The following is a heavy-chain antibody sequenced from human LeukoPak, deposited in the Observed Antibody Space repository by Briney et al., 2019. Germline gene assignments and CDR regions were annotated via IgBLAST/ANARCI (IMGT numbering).Heavy chain of an antibody. CDR3: VRIDYSNVFVI. V-gene: IGHV1-8*01. J-gene: IGHJ3*02. Sequence: ASVKVSRKASGYTFTNFDISWVREATGQGLEWRGWMNPKTGNTRSAQKLQGRVTITGNTSISTAYMELSSLRSEDTPVYYGVRIDYSNVFVIWGQGTMVTVSS. D-gene: IGHD4-11*01. CDR2: MNPKTGNT. CDR1: GYTFTNFD.